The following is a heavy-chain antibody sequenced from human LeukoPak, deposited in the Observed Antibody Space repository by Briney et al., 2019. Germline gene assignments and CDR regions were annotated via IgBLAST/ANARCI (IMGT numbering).Heavy chain of an antibody. CDR3: ARDYGDYGYYGMDV. Sequence: SETLSLTCTVSGGSISSSSYYWGWIRQPPGKGLEWIGSIYYSGSTYYNPSLKSRVTISVDTSKNQFSLKLSSVTAADTAVYYCARDYGDYGYYGMDVWGQGTTVTVSS. J-gene: IGHJ6*02. D-gene: IGHD4-17*01. CDR2: IYYSGST. V-gene: IGHV4-39*07. CDR1: GGSISSSSYY.